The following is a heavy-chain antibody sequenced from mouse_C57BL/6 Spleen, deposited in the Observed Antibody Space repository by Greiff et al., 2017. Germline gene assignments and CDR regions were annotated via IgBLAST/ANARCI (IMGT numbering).Heavy chain of an antibody. CDR1: GYAFSSSW. CDR2: IYPGDGYT. J-gene: IGHJ2*01. CDR3: AKAHYFDY. V-gene: IGHV1-82*01. Sequence: QVQLQQSGPELVKPGASVKISCKASGYAFSSSWMNWVKQRPGQGLEWIGRIYPGDGYTNYNGKFKGKATLTADKSSSTAYTQLSSLTSEDSAVYVCAKAHYFDYWGQGTTLSVSS.